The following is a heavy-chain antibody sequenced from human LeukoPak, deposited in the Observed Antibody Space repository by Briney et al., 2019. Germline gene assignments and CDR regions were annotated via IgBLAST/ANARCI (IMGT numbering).Heavy chain of an antibody. CDR1: GFTFSSYG. Sequence: GGSLRLSCAASGFTFSSYGMHWVRQAPGKGLEWVAVISYDGSNKYYADSVKGRFTISRDNSKNTLYLQMNSLRAEDTAVYYCARASTSSTSPFDYWGQGTLVTVSS. CDR3: ARASTSSTSPFDY. J-gene: IGHJ4*02. D-gene: IGHD2-2*01. CDR2: ISYDGSNK. V-gene: IGHV3-30*03.